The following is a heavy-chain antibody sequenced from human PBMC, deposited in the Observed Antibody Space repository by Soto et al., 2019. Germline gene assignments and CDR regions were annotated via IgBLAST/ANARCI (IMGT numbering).Heavy chain of an antibody. CDR1: GGTFSSYA. D-gene: IGHD2-15*01. Sequence: VKVSCKASGGTFSSYAISWVRQAPGQGLEWMGGIIPIFGTANYAQKFQGRVTITADESTSTAYMELSSLRSEDTAVYYCAREYCSGGSCYFDYWGQGTLVTVSS. V-gene: IGHV1-69*13. CDR2: IIPIFGTA. J-gene: IGHJ4*02. CDR3: AREYCSGGSCYFDY.